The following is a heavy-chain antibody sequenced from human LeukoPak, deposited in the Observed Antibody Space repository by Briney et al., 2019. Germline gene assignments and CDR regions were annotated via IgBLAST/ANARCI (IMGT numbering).Heavy chain of an antibody. Sequence: GGSLKLSCAASGFTFSGSAMHWVRQASGKGLEWVSAISGSGGSTYYADSVKGRFTISRDSSKNTLYLQMNSLRAEDTAVYYCAKDRNYYGSGSYLVFDYWGQGTLVTVSS. D-gene: IGHD3-10*01. J-gene: IGHJ4*02. CDR1: GFTFSGSA. CDR2: ISGSGGST. CDR3: AKDRNYYGSGSYLVFDY. V-gene: IGHV3-23*01.